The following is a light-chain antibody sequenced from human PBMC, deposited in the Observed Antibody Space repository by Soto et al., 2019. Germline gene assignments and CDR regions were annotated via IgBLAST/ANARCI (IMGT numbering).Light chain of an antibody. CDR2: DAS. Sequence: DIQMTQSPSSLSASVGYRVTITCQSSQDISNYLNWYQQKPGKAPKLLIYDASNLETGVPSRFSGSGSGTDFTFTISSLQPEDIATYYCQQYDNLPLTFGGGTKADIK. CDR1: QDISNY. V-gene: IGKV1-33*01. CDR3: QQYDNLPLT. J-gene: IGKJ4*01.